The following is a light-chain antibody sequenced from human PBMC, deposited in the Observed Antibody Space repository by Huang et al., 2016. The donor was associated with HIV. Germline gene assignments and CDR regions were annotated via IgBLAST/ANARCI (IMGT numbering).Light chain of an antibody. V-gene: IGKV1-39*01. J-gene: IGKJ1*01. CDR2: TAS. CDR3: QQSFSVPRT. Sequence: DIQMTQSPPSLSASVGDRLTFTCRANQNITKSLNWYQQKPGKAPKLLIYTASTLESGVPSRFSGSGSGSRFTLNITNLQPEDFATDYCQQSFSVPRTFG. CDR1: QNITKS.